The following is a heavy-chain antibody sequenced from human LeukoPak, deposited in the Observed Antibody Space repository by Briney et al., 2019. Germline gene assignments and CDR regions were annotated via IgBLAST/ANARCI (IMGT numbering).Heavy chain of an antibody. CDR3: ARDRVWNYFDY. V-gene: IGHV3-30*03. D-gene: IGHD3-16*01. CDR1: GFTFSSYA. J-gene: IGHJ4*02. CDR2: ISNDGSRK. Sequence: GGSLRLSCAASGFTFSSYAMSWVRQAPGKGLEWVAIISNDGSRKYYAHSVEGRFTISRDNSKNTLYLQMDSLRAEDTAVYYCARDRVWNYFDYWGQGTLVTVSS.